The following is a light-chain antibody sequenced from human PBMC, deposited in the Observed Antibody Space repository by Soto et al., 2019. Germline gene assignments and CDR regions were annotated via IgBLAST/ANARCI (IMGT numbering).Light chain of an antibody. CDR3: LQYTSFSWS. CDR1: QSGFSW. Sequence: DIQMTQSPSTLSASVGDRVTITCRASQSGFSWLAWYQLKPGQAPKLLFYDASTLQGGVPSRFSGSGSGTEFTLTIGGLQLDDFATYHCLQYTSFSWSFGQGTKVEVK. V-gene: IGKV1-5*01. CDR2: DAS. J-gene: IGKJ1*01.